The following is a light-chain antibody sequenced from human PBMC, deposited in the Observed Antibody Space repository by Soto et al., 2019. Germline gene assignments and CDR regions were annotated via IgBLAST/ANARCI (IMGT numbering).Light chain of an antibody. Sequence: DIVLTQSPGTLSLPPGERATLSCRASQDLLNHYLAWFQQKPGRAPGLLISASSTRAAGIPVRFSGSGSGTHFNSTINTVEPEDCGGYYCQQFGTPPWTFGQRTKVDIK. J-gene: IGKJ1*01. CDR1: QDLLNHY. CDR2: ASS. V-gene: IGKV3-20*01. CDR3: QQFGTPPWT.